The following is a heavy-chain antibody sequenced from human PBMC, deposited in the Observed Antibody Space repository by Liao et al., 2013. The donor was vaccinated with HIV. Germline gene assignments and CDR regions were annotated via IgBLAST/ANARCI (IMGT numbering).Heavy chain of an antibody. V-gene: IGHV4-30-2*01. CDR1: GGSISSDGFS. CDR2: IYHRGTT. Sequence: QLQLQESGSGLVKPSQTLSLTCAVSGGSISSDGFSWSWIRQPPGKGLEWIGYIYHRGTTYYNPSLESRVTISVDRSKNQFSLKMSSVTAADTAVYYCAREGVWNYYGSGGAFDIWGQGTMVTVSS. J-gene: IGHJ3*02. D-gene: IGHD3-10*01. CDR3: AREGVWNYYGSGGAFDI.